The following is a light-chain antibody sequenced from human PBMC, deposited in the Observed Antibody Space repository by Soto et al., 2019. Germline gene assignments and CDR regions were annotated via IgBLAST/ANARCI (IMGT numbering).Light chain of an antibody. J-gene: IGKJ1*01. Sequence: DIQMTQSPSSLSASVEDRVIINCRASQSISNHLNWYQQKPGKAPKLLIFAASSLQSGVPSRFSGSRSGPDFTLTISSLQPEDFATYYCLQDINYPWTFGQGTKVDIK. V-gene: IGKV1-39*01. CDR2: AAS. CDR3: LQDINYPWT. CDR1: QSISNH.